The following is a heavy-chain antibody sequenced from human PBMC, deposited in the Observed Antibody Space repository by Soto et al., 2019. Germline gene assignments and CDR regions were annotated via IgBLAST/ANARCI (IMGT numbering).Heavy chain of an antibody. CDR1: GFTFSSYA. D-gene: IGHD6-6*01. V-gene: IGHV3-23*01. J-gene: IGHJ4*02. CDR3: AKRSSSSTFDY. CDR2: ISGSDDST. Sequence: EVQLLESGGGLVQPGESLRLSCAASGFTFSSYAMSWVRQAPGKGLEWVSVISGSDDSTYYADSVQGRFTISRDNSKNTLYLQMNSLRAEDTAVYYSAKRSSSSTFDYWGQGTLLTVSS.